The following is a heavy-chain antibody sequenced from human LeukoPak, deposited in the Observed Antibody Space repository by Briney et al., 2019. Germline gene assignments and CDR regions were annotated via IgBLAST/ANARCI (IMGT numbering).Heavy chain of an antibody. V-gene: IGHV3-7*01. CDR1: GFTFSDYY. J-gene: IGHJ4*02. CDR3: ARDARPNYYTSGSGI. D-gene: IGHD3-10*01. Sequence: SGGSLRLSCAASGFTFSDYYMSWIRQAPGKGLEWVANINQHGNEKYYVDSVKGRFTISRDNAKNSLYLQMNSLRAGDTAVYYCARDARPNYYTSGSGIWGQGTLVTVSS. CDR2: INQHGNEK.